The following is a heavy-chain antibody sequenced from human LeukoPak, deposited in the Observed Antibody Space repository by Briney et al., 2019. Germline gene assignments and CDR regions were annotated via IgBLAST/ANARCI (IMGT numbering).Heavy chain of an antibody. J-gene: IGHJ4*02. CDR2: RNPADSDT. CDR1: GYTFTSYW. V-gene: IGHV5-51*01. D-gene: IGHD2-2*01. Sequence: GESLKISCKGSGYTFTSYWIGWVRQMPGKGLEWMGLRNPADSDTRYSPSFQGQVTISVDKSISTAYLEWSSLRASDTAMYYCARTYCSSTSCYPSHLDYWGQGTLVTVSS. CDR3: ARTYCSSTSCYPSHLDY.